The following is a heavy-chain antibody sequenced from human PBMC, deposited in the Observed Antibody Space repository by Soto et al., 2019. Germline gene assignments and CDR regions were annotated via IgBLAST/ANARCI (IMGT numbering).Heavy chain of an antibody. CDR3: ARTTAVPNTLRSRYFFDY. CDR2: DYYSGTT. Sequence: SETLSLTCSVSGGSVSNKTYYWSWIRQPPGKRLEWIGYDYYSGTTNYNPSLKSRVTISVDLSKNQFSLRLSSVTTADTALYYCARTTAVPNTLRSRYFFDYWGQGTLVTVSS. V-gene: IGHV4-61*01. D-gene: IGHD4-17*01. J-gene: IGHJ4*02. CDR1: GGSVSNKTYY.